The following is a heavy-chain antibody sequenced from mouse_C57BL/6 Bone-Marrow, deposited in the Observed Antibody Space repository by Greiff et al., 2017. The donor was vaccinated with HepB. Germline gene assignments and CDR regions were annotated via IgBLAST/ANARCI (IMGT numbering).Heavy chain of an antibody. D-gene: IGHD1-1*01. CDR2: ISSGGDYI. V-gene: IGHV5-9-1*02. CDR3: TREDYYGSSSYFDY. CDR1: GFTFSSYA. Sequence: EVKLMESGEGLVKPGGSLKLSCAASGFTFSSYAMSWVRQTPEKRLEWVAYISSGGDYIYYADTVKGRFTISRDNARNTLYLQMSSLKSEDTAMYYCTREDYYGSSSYFDYWGQGTTRTVSS. J-gene: IGHJ2*01.